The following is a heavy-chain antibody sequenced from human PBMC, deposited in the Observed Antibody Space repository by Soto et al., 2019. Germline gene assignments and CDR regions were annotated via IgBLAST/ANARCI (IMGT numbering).Heavy chain of an antibody. CDR3: ARDRGCSSTSCHRMGYYYYMDV. Sequence: PSETLSLTCTVSGGSISSYYWSWTRQPPGKGLEWIGYIYYSGSTNYNPSLKSRVTISVDTSKNQFSLKLSSVTAADTAVYYCARDRGCSSTSCHRMGYYYYMDVWGKGTTVTVSS. CDR2: IYYSGST. D-gene: IGHD2-2*01. CDR1: GGSISSYY. V-gene: IGHV4-59*01. J-gene: IGHJ6*03.